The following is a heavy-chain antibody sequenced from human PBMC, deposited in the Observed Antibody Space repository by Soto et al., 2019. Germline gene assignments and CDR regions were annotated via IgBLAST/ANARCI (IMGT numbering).Heavy chain of an antibody. CDR3: ARDLTGYSYFDY. CDR2: IYYSGTT. J-gene: IGHJ4*02. D-gene: IGHD3-9*01. Sequence: WTWIRQPPGKGLEWIGYIYYSGTTYYNPSLKSRVTISIDTSNNQFSLKLSSVTAADTAVYYCARDLTGYSYFDYWGQGTLVTVSS. V-gene: IGHV4-31*02.